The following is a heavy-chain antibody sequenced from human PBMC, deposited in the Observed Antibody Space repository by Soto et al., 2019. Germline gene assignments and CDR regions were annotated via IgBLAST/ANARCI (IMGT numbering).Heavy chain of an antibody. V-gene: IGHV4-59*12. Sequence: SAPLSLTCPVSGGSISSYYLHCIRQPPGKGLEWIGYIYYSGSTNYNPSLKSRVTISVDTSKNQFSLKLSSVTAADTAVYYCARYSNGLGDYWGQGTLVTGSS. CDR1: GGSISSYY. J-gene: IGHJ4*02. D-gene: IGHD4-4*01. CDR3: ARYSNGLGDY. CDR2: IYYSGST.